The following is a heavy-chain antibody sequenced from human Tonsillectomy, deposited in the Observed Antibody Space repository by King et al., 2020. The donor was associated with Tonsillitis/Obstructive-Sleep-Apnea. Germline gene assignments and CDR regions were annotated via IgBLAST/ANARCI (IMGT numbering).Heavy chain of an antibody. V-gene: IGHV3-30*04. CDR2: ISYDGSNK. J-gene: IGHJ5*02. D-gene: IGHD3-10*01. CDR3: ARDLGYDGSGSYFDWFDP. Sequence: VQLVESGGGVVQPGRSLRLSCAAPGFTFSTFSMHWVRQTPGKGLEWVAVISYDGSNKYYADSVRGRFTISRDNPKNTLYLQMNSLRAEDTSVYYCARDLGYDGSGSYFDWFDPWGQGTLVTVSS. CDR1: GFTFSTFS.